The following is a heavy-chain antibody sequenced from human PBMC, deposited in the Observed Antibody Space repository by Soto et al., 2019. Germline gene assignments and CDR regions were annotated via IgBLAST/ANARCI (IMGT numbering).Heavy chain of an antibody. D-gene: IGHD2-15*01. V-gene: IGHV4-34*01. CDR1: GGSFSGYY. CDR3: ARGLRGYY. Sequence: SETLSLTCAVYGGSFSGYYWSWIRQPPGKGLEWIGEINHSGSTNYNPSLKSRVTISVDTSKNQFSLKLSSVTAADTAVYYCARGLRGYYWGQGTLVTVSA. CDR2: INHSGST. J-gene: IGHJ4*02.